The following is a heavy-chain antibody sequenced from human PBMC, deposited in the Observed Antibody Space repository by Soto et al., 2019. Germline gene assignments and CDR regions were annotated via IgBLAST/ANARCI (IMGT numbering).Heavy chain of an antibody. D-gene: IGHD4-17*01. CDR1: GFTFSSYE. CDR3: ARGSVPRPMTTSVVAFNI. V-gene: IGHV3-48*03. CDR2: ISSSGSSI. J-gene: IGHJ3*02. Sequence: PGGSLRLSCAASGFTFSSYEMNWVRQAPGKGLEWVSYISSSGSSIYYADSVKGRFTISRDNAKNSLYLQMNSLRAEDTAVYYWARGSVPRPMTTSVVAFNIWGQGTMVTVSS.